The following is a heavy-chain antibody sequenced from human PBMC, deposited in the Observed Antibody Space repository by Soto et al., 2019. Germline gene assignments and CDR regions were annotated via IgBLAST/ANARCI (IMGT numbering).Heavy chain of an antibody. CDR3: ARAIYDSSGYYYAHKYYFDY. V-gene: IGHV1-2*04. Sequence: QVQLVQSGAEVKKPGASVKVSCKASGYTFTGYYMHWVRQAPGQGLEWMGWINPNSGGTNYAQKFQGWVTMTRDTSISTAYMELSRLRSDDTAVCYCARAIYDSSGYYYAHKYYFDYWGQGTLVTVSS. D-gene: IGHD3-22*01. CDR2: INPNSGGT. J-gene: IGHJ4*02. CDR1: GYTFTGYY.